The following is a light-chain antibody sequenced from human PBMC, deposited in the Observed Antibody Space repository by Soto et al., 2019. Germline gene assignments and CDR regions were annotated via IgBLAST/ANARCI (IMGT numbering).Light chain of an antibody. V-gene: IGKV3-15*01. J-gene: IGKJ1*01. CDR2: GPA. CDR3: KQGYSISWT. Sequence: EIVLTQSPATLPAYQGEGANLCFRASESVLDYLAWFQQRPGQSPRLLIYGPATRATGIPGRFSGSGSGTEFTLTISSLQPEDFATYYCKQGYSISWTFGQGTKVDIK. CDR1: ESVLDY.